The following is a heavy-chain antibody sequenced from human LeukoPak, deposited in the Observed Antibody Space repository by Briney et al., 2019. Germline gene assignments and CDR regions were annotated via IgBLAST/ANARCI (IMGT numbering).Heavy chain of an antibody. Sequence: PGGSLRLSCEASGFTFSTFAMIWVRQPPGKGLEWVSAISGSGGSTYYADSVKGRFTISRDNSKNTPYLQMNSLRAEDTAVYYCAKENGVGDYYYYYMDVWGKGTTVTVSS. V-gene: IGHV3-23*01. CDR3: AKENGVGDYYYYYMDV. J-gene: IGHJ6*03. CDR1: GFTFSTFA. D-gene: IGHD4-17*01. CDR2: ISGSGGST.